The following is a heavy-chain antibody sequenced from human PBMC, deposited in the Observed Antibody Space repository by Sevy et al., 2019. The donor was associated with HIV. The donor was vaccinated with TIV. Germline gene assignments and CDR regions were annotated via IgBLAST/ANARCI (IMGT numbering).Heavy chain of an antibody. CDR2: ISWNSGSI. Sequence: GGSLRLSCAASGFTFDDYAMHWVRQAPGKGLEWVSGISWNSGSIGYADSVKGRFTISRDNAKNSLYLQMNSLRAGDTALYYCAKDRQWELSQGAFVIWGQGTMVTVSS. D-gene: IGHD1-26*01. CDR1: GFTFDDYA. CDR3: AKDRQWELSQGAFVI. J-gene: IGHJ3*02. V-gene: IGHV3-9*01.